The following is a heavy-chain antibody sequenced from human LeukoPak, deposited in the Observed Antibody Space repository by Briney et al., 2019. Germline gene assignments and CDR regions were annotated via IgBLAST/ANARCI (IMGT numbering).Heavy chain of an antibody. V-gene: IGHV4-59*01. CDR3: ARDRPPLKYGTGGMDV. D-gene: IGHD1-26*01. J-gene: IGHJ6*02. CDR1: GGSISSYY. Sequence: SETLSLTCTVSGGSISSYYWSWIRQPPGKGLEWIGYIYYSGSTNYNPSLKSRVTISVDTSKNQFSLKLSSVTAADTAVYYCARDRPPLKYGTGGMDVWGQGITVTVSS. CDR2: IYYSGST.